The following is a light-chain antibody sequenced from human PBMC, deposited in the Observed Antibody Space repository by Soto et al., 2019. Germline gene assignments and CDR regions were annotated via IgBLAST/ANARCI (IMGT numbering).Light chain of an antibody. Sequence: QSVLTQPPSVSGAPGQRVTISCTGSSSNIGAGYDVHWYQQLPGTAPKLLIYGNSNRPSGVPDRISGSKSGTSASLAITGLQADDEAAYYCQSYDSSLNPRVFGPGTKLTVL. CDR3: QSYDSSLNPRV. CDR1: SSNIGAGYD. CDR2: GNS. J-gene: IGLJ1*01. V-gene: IGLV1-40*01.